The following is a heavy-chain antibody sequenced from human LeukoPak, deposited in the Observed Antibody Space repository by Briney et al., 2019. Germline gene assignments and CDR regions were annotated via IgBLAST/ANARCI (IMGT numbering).Heavy chain of an antibody. CDR2: IKQDGSET. CDR3: TQIEWERWRG. Sequence: PGGSLRLSCAASGFTFSDYWMNWVRQAPGKGLEWVANIKQDGSETHYVDSGKGRFTISRDNTKESRYLQMNSLRAEDTAVYYCTQIEWERWRGWGQGTLVTVSS. J-gene: IGHJ4*02. V-gene: IGHV3-7*01. D-gene: IGHD1-26*01. CDR1: GFTFSDYW.